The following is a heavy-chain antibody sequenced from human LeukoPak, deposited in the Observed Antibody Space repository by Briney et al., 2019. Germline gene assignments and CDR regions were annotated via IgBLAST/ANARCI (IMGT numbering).Heavy chain of an antibody. CDR1: GGSISSSSYY. Sequence: SETLSLTCTVSGGSISSSSYYWGWIRQPPGKGLEWIGSIYYSGSTYYNPSLKSRVTISVDTSKNQFSLKLSSVTAADTAVYYCARENTVTKGLYFDYWGQGTLVTVSS. V-gene: IGHV4-39*07. J-gene: IGHJ4*02. CDR3: ARENTVTKGLYFDY. D-gene: IGHD4-17*01. CDR2: IYYSGST.